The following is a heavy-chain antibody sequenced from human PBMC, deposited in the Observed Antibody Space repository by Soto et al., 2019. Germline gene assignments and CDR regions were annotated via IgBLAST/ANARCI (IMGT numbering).Heavy chain of an antibody. CDR1: GFTFSSYY. J-gene: IGHJ3*02. V-gene: IGHV3-7*01. D-gene: IGHD3-16*01. CDR2: TKEDGNEK. CDR3: ARTKGAVAFDI. Sequence: PGGSLRLSCAASGFTFSSYYMTWVRQAPGEGLEWVANTKEDGNEKYYVDSVKGRFTISRDNAENSLYLQMNSLRAEDTAVYYCARTKGAVAFDIWGQGTMVTVSS.